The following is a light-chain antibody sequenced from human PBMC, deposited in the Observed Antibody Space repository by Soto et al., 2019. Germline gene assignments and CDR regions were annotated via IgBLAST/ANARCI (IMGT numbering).Light chain of an antibody. J-gene: IGLJ1*01. Sequence: QSALTQPASVSGSPGQSIIISCTGTSSDVGGYNNVSWYQQYPGKAPKVLIYDVSNRPSGVSNRFSGSKSGNTASLTVSGLQAEDEADYYCKAYTTSNTYVFGSGTQLTVL. V-gene: IGLV2-14*03. CDR2: DVS. CDR1: SSDVGGYNN. CDR3: KAYTTSNTYV.